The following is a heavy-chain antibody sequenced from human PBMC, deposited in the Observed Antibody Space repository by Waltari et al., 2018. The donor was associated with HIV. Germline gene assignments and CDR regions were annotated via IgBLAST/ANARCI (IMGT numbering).Heavy chain of an antibody. D-gene: IGHD6-13*01. V-gene: IGHV3-9*01. J-gene: IGHJ4*02. CDR2: ISWNSGSI. CDR3: AKGSGYSSSSAFNY. CDR1: GFTFDDFA. Sequence: EVQLVESGGGLVQPGRSLRLSCAASGFTFDDFAMPWVRQAPGKGLEWVSGISWNSGSIGYADSVKGRFTISRDNAKNSLYLQMNSLRAEDTALYYCAKGSGYSSSSAFNYWGQGTLVTVSS.